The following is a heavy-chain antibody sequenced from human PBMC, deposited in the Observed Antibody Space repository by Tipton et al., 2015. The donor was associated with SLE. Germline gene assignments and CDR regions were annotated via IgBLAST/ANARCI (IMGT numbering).Heavy chain of an antibody. D-gene: IGHD1-7*01. CDR3: ARGPWAGTANWFDP. Sequence: VQLVQSGAEVKKPGESLKISCKGSGYRFSRYWIGWVRQMPGKGLEWMGIIYPGDSDTRYSPSFQGQVIISAGKSTSTAYLQRSSLKASDTAMYYCARGPWAGTANWFDPWGQGTLVTVSS. V-gene: IGHV5-51*03. CDR1: GYRFSRYW. J-gene: IGHJ5*02. CDR2: IYPGDSDT.